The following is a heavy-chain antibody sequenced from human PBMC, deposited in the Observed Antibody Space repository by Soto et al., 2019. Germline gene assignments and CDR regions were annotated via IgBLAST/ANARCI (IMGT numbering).Heavy chain of an antibody. D-gene: IGHD2-2*03. J-gene: IGHJ4*02. CDR3: ASSVDGYCFTTSCFSYFDS. V-gene: IGHV1-69*02. CDR2: IIPMLGVA. Sequence: QVQLVQSGAEVKKPGSSVKVSCKASGGTFSSYTISWVRQAPGQGLEWMGRIIPMLGVANYAQKFQGRVTITADKSTSTAYMELSRLRSEDTAVYYCASSVDGYCFTTSCFSYFDSWGQGTLVTVAS. CDR1: GGTFSSYT.